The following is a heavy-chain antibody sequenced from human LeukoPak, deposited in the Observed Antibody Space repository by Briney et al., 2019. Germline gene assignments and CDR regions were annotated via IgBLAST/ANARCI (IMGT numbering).Heavy chain of an antibody. CDR1: GYTFTSYY. CDR3: ATDLGVTMVRGVITYTNY. CDR2: INPSGGST. D-gene: IGHD3-10*01. V-gene: IGHV1-46*01. Sequence: ASVKVSCKASGYTFTSYYMHWVRQAPGQGLEWMGIINPSGGSTSYAQKFQGRVTMTRDMSTSTVYMELSSLRSEDTAVYYCATDLGVTMVRGVITYTNYWGQGTLVTVSS. J-gene: IGHJ4*02.